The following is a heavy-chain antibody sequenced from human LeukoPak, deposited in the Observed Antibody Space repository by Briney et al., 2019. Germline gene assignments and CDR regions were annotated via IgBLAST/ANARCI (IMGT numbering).Heavy chain of an antibody. Sequence: PGGSLRLSCAASGFTVSSNYMSWVRQAPGKGLEWVSVIYSGGSTYYADSVKGRFTISRDNSKNTLYLQMNSLRAEDTAVYYCAGRAYYYYSSGYPIRGFDPWGQGTLVTVSS. CDR1: GFTVSSNY. CDR3: AGRAYYYYSSGYPIRGFDP. V-gene: IGHV3-66*01. D-gene: IGHD3-22*01. CDR2: IYSGGST. J-gene: IGHJ5*02.